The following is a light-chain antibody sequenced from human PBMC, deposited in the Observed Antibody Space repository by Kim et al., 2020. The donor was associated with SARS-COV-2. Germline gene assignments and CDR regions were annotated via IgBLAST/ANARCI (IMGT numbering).Light chain of an antibody. CDR1: NIGSKD. CDR2: TDT. J-gene: IGLJ3*02. Sequence: SYELTQPLSVSVALGQTARITCGENNIGSKDVLWYQQKPGQAPVLVIYTDTNRPSGIPERFSGSNSGNTAPLTISRAQAGDEADYYCQVWDSSTWVFGGG. CDR3: QVWDSSTWV. V-gene: IGLV3-9*01.